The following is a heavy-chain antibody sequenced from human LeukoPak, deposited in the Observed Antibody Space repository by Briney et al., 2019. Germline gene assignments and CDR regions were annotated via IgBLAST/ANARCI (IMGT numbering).Heavy chain of an antibody. CDR2: INAGNGNT. Sequence: HWASVKVSGKASGYTFTSYAMHWVRQAPGQRLEWMGWINAGNGNTKYSQKFQGRVTITRDTSASTAYMELSSLRSEDTAVYYCARFRIRRFGELLVELDKRYYFDYWGQGTLVTVSS. CDR1: GYTFTSYA. CDR3: ARFRIRRFGELLVELDKRYYFDY. D-gene: IGHD3-10*01. J-gene: IGHJ4*02. V-gene: IGHV1-3*01.